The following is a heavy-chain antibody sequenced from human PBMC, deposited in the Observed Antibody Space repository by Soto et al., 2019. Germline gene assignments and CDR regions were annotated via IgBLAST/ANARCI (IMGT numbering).Heavy chain of an antibody. CDR1: GGSISSSSYY. CDR2: IYYSGST. Sequence: SETLSLTCTVSGGSISSSSYYWGWIRQPPGKGLEWIGSIYYSGSTYYNPSLKSRVTISVDTSKNQFSLKLSSVTAADTAVYYCARLTDQEIDYWGQGTLVTVSS. V-gene: IGHV4-39*01. J-gene: IGHJ4*02. D-gene: IGHD2-8*02. CDR3: ARLTDQEIDY.